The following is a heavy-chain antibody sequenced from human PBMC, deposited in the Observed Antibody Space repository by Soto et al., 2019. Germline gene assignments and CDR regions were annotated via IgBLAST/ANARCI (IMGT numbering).Heavy chain of an antibody. D-gene: IGHD1-26*01. CDR3: ARDGWAY. J-gene: IGHJ4*02. CDR2: MSYDGSNK. Sequence: QVQLVQSGGGVVQPGRSRSLSCAASGFTFSSYAMHCVRRAPGKGLEWMAVMSYDGSNKYYADSVKGRFTSSRDNSKNSLYLQMNRLRPEDTALYYWARDGWAYWGQGTLVIVSS. CDR1: GFTFSSYA. V-gene: IGHV3-30-3*01.